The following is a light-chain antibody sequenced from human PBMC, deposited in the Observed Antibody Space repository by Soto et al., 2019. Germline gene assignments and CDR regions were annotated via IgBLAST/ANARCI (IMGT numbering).Light chain of an antibody. J-gene: IGKJ1*01. CDR3: QQDGSPGT. CDR2: GAA. V-gene: IGKV3-20*01. CDR1: QSVSNNY. Sequence: EIGLTQSPGTLSLHPRERATLSCRASQSVSNNYLAWYQQKPGPAPRLLICGAANRATGIADRFSGSGSGKDFPLTISRQADEDFAVYCWQQDGSPGTFGQGTKVDIK.